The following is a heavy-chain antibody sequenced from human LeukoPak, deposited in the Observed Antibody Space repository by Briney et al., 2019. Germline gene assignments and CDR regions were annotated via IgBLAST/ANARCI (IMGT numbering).Heavy chain of an antibody. CDR2: INTDNGNT. V-gene: IGHV1-18*01. J-gene: IGHJ4*02. CDR1: GYTFNTYG. D-gene: IGHD3-9*01. CDR3: ARVHYDILTGYSYFDY. Sequence: ASVKVSCKASGYTFNTYGISWVRQAPGQRPEWMGWINTDNGNTKYAQKFQGRVTMTTDTSTSTAYMELRSLRSDDTAVYYCARVHYDILTGYSYFDYWGQGTLVTVSS.